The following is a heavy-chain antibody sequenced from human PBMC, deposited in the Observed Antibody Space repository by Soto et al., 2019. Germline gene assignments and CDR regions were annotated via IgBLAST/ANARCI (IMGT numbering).Heavy chain of an antibody. CDR3: ASGRWEGYYYGMDV. V-gene: IGHV1-69*01. Sequence: QVQLVQSGAEVKKPRSSVKFSCKASGGIFSSYGFFWVRQAPGQGLEWMGGIIPIFGTANYAQKVQGRVTITADESTSTAYMELSSLRSEDTAVYYCASGRWEGYYYGMDVWGQGTTVTVSS. CDR1: GGIFSSYG. CDR2: IIPIFGTA. J-gene: IGHJ6*02. D-gene: IGHD1-26*01.